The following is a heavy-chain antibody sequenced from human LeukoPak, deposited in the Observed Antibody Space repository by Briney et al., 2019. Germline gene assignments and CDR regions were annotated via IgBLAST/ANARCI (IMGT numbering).Heavy chain of an antibody. CDR3: ARDQASGYDYYFDY. V-gene: IGHV3-33*01. J-gene: IGHJ4*02. CDR2: IWYDGSNK. Sequence: PGGSLRLSCAASGFTFSSYGMHWVRQAPGKGLEWVAVIWYDGSNKYYADSVKGRFTISRDNSKTTLYLQMNSLRAEDTAVYYCARDQASGYDYYFDYWGQGTLVTVSS. CDR1: GFTFSSYG. D-gene: IGHD5-12*01.